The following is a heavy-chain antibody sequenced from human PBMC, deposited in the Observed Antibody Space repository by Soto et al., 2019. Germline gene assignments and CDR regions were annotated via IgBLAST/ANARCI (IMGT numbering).Heavy chain of an antibody. Sequence: PGGSLRPSCAASGFTFSNYGMHWVRQAPGKGLEWVAAISDDGVSKYYADSVQGRFTISRDNSESAVFLQMNSLRPDDTALYFCARAYYFGSGTSYTLYYWGQGTQVTVSS. CDR3: ARAYYFGSGTSYTLYY. V-gene: IGHV3-30*03. D-gene: IGHD3-10*01. CDR2: ISDDGVSK. CDR1: GFTFSNYG. J-gene: IGHJ4*02.